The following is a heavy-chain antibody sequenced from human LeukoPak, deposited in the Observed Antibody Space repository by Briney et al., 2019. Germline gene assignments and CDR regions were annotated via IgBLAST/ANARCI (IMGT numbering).Heavy chain of an antibody. CDR3: ARVRELELDY. D-gene: IGHD1-7*01. J-gene: IGHJ4*02. Sequence: SETLSLTCTVSGGSISSGDYYWSWIRQPPGKGLEWIGYIYYSGSTYYNPSLKSRVTTSVDTSKNQFSLKLSSVTAADTAVYYCARVRELELDYWGQGTLVTVSS. CDR1: GGSISSGDYY. V-gene: IGHV4-30-4*01. CDR2: IYYSGST.